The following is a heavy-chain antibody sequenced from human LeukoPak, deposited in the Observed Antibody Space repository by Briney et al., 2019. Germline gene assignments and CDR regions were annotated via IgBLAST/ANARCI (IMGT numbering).Heavy chain of an antibody. Sequence: NPSETLSLTCTVSGGSISSYYWSWIRQPPGKGLEWIGYIYYSGSTNYNPSLKSRVTISVDTSKNQFSLKLSSVTAADTAVYYCARASPGDFWSGYSAGYFDYWGQGTLVTVSS. D-gene: IGHD3-3*01. CDR2: IYYSGST. V-gene: IGHV4-59*01. CDR1: GGSISSYY. J-gene: IGHJ4*02. CDR3: ARASPGDFWSGYSAGYFDY.